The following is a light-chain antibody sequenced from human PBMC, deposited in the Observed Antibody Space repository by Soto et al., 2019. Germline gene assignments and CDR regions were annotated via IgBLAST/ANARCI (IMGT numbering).Light chain of an antibody. CDR1: SSDVGGYNY. V-gene: IGLV2-8*01. J-gene: IGLJ2*01. Sequence: QSVLTQPPSASGSHGQSVTISCTGSSSDVGGYNYVSWYQQHPGKAPKLMIFEVTKRPSGVPDRFSGSKSGNTASLTVSGLQAEDEADYFCCSYAGNNTVIFGGGTKVTVL. CDR2: EVT. CDR3: CSYAGNNTVI.